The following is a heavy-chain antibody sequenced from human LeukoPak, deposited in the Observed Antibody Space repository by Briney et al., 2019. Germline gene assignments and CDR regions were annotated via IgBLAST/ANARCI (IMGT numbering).Heavy chain of an antibody. CDR2: IYHGGST. V-gene: IGHV4-30-2*01. D-gene: IGHD1-1*01. CDR3: ARSSRGTSDYYGMDV. J-gene: IGHJ6*02. CDR1: GGSISSGGYS. Sequence: SETLSLTCAVSGGSISSGGYSWSWIRQPPGKGLEWIGYIYHGGSTNSNPSLKSRVTMSVDRSKNQFSLKLSSVTAADTAVYYCARSSRGTSDYYGMDVWGQGTTVTVSS.